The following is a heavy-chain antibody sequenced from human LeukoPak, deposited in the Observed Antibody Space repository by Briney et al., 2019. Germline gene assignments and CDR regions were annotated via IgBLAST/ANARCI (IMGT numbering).Heavy chain of an antibody. CDR2: VSSSGSTI. CDR1: GFTFSDYY. J-gene: IGHJ6*03. CDR3: ARDCSGGSCYSGYYYMDV. V-gene: IGHV3-11*01. Sequence: GGSLRLSCAASGFTFSDYYMSWIRQAPGKGLEWVSYVSSSGSTIYYADSVKGRFTISRDNAKNSLYLQMNSLRAEDTAVYYCARDCSGGSCYSGYYYMDVWGKGTTVTVSS. D-gene: IGHD2-15*01.